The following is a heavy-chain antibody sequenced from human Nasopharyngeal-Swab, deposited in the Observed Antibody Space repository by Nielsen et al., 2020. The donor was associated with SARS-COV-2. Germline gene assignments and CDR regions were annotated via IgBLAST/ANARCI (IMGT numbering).Heavy chain of an antibody. D-gene: IGHD6-13*01. V-gene: IGHV1-69*10. CDR2: IIPILGIA. CDR1: GGTFSSYA. Sequence: LVKVSCKASGGTFSSYAISWVRQAPGQGLEWMGGIIPILGIANYAQKFQGRVTITADKSTSTAYMELSSLRSEDTAVYYCARSSGIAAVGNAFDIWGQGTMVTVSS. CDR3: ARSSGIAAVGNAFDI. J-gene: IGHJ3*02.